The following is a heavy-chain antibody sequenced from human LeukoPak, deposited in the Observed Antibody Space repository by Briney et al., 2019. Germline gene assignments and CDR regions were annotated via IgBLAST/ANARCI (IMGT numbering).Heavy chain of an antibody. V-gene: IGHV1-8*01. CDR2: MNPNSGNT. CDR1: GYTFTSYD. Sequence: ASVKVSCKASGYTFTSYDINWGRQATGQGLEWMGWMNPNSGNTGYAQKFQGRVTMTRNTSISTAYMELSSLRSEDTAVYYCARGGLTIFGVEALYYYYYMDVWGKGTTVTVSS. D-gene: IGHD3-3*01. J-gene: IGHJ6*03. CDR3: ARGGLTIFGVEALYYYYYMDV.